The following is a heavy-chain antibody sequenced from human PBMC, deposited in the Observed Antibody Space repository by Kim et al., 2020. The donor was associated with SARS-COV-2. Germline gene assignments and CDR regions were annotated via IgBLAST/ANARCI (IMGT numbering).Heavy chain of an antibody. D-gene: IGHD1-1*01. CDR3: AGNEYPDYYYYGMDV. CDR2: IYYSGST. V-gene: IGHV4-30-4*01. Sequence: SETLSLTCTVSGGSISSGDYYWSWIRQPPGKGLEWIGYIYYSGSTYYNPSLKSRVTISVDTSKNQFSLKLSSVTAADTAVYYCAGNEYPDYYYYGMDVWGQGPTVPVSS. CDR1: GGSISSGDYY. J-gene: IGHJ6*02.